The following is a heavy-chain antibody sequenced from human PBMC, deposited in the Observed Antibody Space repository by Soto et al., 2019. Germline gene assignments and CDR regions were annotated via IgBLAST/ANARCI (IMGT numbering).Heavy chain of an antibody. D-gene: IGHD2-15*01. CDR2: MNPNSGNT. CDR3: ASPPSKYCSGGRCYHPGLPY. Sequence: QVQLVQSGAEVKKPGASVKVSCKASGYTFTSYDINWVRQATGQGLEWMGWMNPNSGNTGYAQKFQGRVTMTRNTSISTAYMELSSLRSEDTAVYYCASPPSKYCSGGRCYHPGLPYWGQGTLVTVSS. V-gene: IGHV1-8*01. J-gene: IGHJ4*02. CDR1: GYTFTSYD.